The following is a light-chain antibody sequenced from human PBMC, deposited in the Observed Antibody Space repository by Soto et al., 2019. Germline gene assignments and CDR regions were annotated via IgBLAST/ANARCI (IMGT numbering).Light chain of an antibody. V-gene: IGKV3D-15*01. CDR3: QQYHNSPPT. CDR2: GAS. J-gene: IGKJ1*01. CDR1: QSLSSN. Sequence: DTVMTQSPATLSVSPGERATVSCTASQSLSSNLAWYQQKPGQAPRLLIIGASERVTGIPDRFSGGGSGTDFTLTISRLEPEDFAVYYCQQYHNSPPTFGQGTKVDIK.